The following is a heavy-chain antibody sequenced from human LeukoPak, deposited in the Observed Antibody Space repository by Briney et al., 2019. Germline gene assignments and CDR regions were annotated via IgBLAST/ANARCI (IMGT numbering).Heavy chain of an antibody. J-gene: IGHJ4*02. CDR1: GFTFSRYW. CDR3: ARDRFEAYGDTELGY. Sequence: GSLRLSCAASGFTFSRYWMSWVRQAPGKGLEWVANIKQDGSEKYYVDSVKGRFTISRDNAKNLFYLHMNSLRAEDTAVYYCARDRFEAYGDTELGYWGQGTLVTVPS. D-gene: IGHD4-17*01. V-gene: IGHV3-7*01. CDR2: IKQDGSEK.